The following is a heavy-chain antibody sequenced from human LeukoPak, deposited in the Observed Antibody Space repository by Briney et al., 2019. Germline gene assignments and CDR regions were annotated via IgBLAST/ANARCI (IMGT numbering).Heavy chain of an antibody. CDR3: ASGDAAAAAYYFDY. Sequence: PSETLSLTCTVSGGSISSYYWGWIRQPPGKGLEWIGYIYYSGSTNYNPSLKSRVTISVDTSKNQFSLKLSSVTAADTAVYYCASGDAAAAAYYFDYWGQGTLVTVSS. D-gene: IGHD6-13*01. V-gene: IGHV4-59*12. J-gene: IGHJ4*02. CDR2: IYYSGST. CDR1: GGSISSYY.